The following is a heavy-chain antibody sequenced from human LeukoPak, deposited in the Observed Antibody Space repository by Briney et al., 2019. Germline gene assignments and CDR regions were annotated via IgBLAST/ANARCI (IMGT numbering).Heavy chain of an antibody. CDR2: LSGSGVTT. Sequence: GGSLRLSCAASGFTFSSYAMSWVRQAPGKGLEWVSTLSGSGVTTYYADSVKGRFTISRDNSKNTLYLQMNSLRAEDTAVYYCAKSKNLGISGAFDYWGQGTLVTVSS. CDR3: AKSKNLGISGAFDY. V-gene: IGHV3-23*01. J-gene: IGHJ4*02. CDR1: GFTFSSYA. D-gene: IGHD7-27*01.